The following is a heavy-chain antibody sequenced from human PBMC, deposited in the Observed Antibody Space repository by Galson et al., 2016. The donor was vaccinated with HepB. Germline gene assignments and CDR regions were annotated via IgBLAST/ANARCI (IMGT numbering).Heavy chain of an antibody. CDR1: GFTVSSNY. Sequence: SLRLSCAASGFTVSSNYMSWVRQAPGKGLEWVSIIHSGGTTYYADSVKGRFTISKDNSKNTLYLQMNSLRAEDTAVYYCARAPVTSTTCCYSFNYWGQGTLVTVSS. D-gene: IGHD2-2*01. CDR3: ARAPVTSTTCCYSFNY. J-gene: IGHJ4*02. V-gene: IGHV3-53*01. CDR2: IHSGGTT.